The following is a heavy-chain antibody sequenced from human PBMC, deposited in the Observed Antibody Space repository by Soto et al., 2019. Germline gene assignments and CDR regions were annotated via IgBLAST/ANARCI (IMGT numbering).Heavy chain of an antibody. CDR1: GGSISSYY. V-gene: IGHV4-59*12. CDR3: ATGGASSKPFDY. CDR2: IYYTGST. Sequence: PSETLSLTCTVSGGSISSYYWSWIRQPPGKGLEWIGYIYYTGSTYYNPSLRSRVTVSLDTSKNQFSLKLSSVTAADTAVYYWATGGASSKPFDYWGQGALVTVSS. J-gene: IGHJ4*02. D-gene: IGHD2-15*01.